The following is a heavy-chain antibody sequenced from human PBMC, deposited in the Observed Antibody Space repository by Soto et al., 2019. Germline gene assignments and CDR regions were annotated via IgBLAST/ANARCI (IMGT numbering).Heavy chain of an antibody. CDR2: IYYSGST. CDR3: ARKKWFGELEIDAFDI. V-gene: IGHV4-59*01. D-gene: IGHD3-10*01. Sequence: PSETLSLTCTVSGGSISSYYWSWIRQPPGKGLEWIGYIYYSGSTNYNPSLKSRVTISVDTSKNQFSLKLSSVTAADTAVYYCARKKWFGELEIDAFDIWGQGTMVTVSS. J-gene: IGHJ3*02. CDR1: GGSISSYY.